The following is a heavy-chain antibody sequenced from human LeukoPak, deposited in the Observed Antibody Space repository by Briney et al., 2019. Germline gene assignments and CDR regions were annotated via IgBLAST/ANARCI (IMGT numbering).Heavy chain of an antibody. V-gene: IGHV4-39*07. D-gene: IGHD5-18*01. CDR3: ARDLNRGEWIKLWLPVGGFDY. CDR1: GASLSSTTYY. Sequence: SETLSLTRTVSGASLSSTTYYLGWIRPPPRNGLEWIASIYYSGSTYYNPSLKSRVTISVDTSKNQFSLKMSSVTAADTAVYHCARDLNRGEWIKLWLPVGGFDYWGQGTLVTVSS. CDR2: IYYSGST. J-gene: IGHJ4*02.